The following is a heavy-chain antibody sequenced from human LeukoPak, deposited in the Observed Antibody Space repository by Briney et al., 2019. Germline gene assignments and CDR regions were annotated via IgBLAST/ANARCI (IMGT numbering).Heavy chain of an antibody. Sequence: ASVKVSCKASGYTFTSYGISWVRQAPGQGLEWMGWISTYNGNTNYAQKLQGRVTMTTDTSTTTAYMELRSLTSDDTAVYYCARDPTTQTFDYWGQGTLVTVSS. J-gene: IGHJ4*02. V-gene: IGHV1-18*01. CDR1: GYTFTSYG. CDR3: ARDPTTQTFDY. D-gene: IGHD4-11*01. CDR2: ISTYNGNT.